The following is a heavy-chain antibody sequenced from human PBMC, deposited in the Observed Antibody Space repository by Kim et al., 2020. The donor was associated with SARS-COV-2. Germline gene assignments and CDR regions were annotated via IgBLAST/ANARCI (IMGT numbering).Heavy chain of an antibody. D-gene: IGHD3-22*01. CDR2: IRSKAYGGTT. J-gene: IGHJ4*02. Sequence: GGSLRLSCTASGFTFGDYAMSWVRQAPGKGLEWVGFIRSKAYGGTTEYAASVKGRFTISRDDSKSIAYLQMNSLKTEDTAVYYCTRVPDYYDSSGYWAGYWGQGTLVTVSS. CDR1: GFTFGDYA. CDR3: TRVPDYYDSSGYWAGY. V-gene: IGHV3-49*04.